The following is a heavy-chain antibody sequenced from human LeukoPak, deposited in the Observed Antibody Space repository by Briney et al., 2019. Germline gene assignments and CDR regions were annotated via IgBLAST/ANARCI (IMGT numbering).Heavy chain of an antibody. CDR2: ISYDGSNK. CDR3: AREREEYCSGGSCYYYAFDI. Sequence: GRSLRLSCAASGFTFSSYAMHWVRQAPGKGLEWVAAISYDGSNKYYADSVKGRFTISRDNSKNTLYLQMNTLRAEDTAVYYCAREREEYCSGGSCYYYAFDIWGLGTVVTVSS. CDR1: GFTFSSYA. J-gene: IGHJ3*02. D-gene: IGHD2-15*01. V-gene: IGHV3-30-3*01.